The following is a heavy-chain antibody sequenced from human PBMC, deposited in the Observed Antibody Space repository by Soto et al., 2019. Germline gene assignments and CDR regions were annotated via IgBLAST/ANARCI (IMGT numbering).Heavy chain of an antibody. J-gene: IGHJ3*02. CDR3: ARSVSYGGKWAFDI. CDR1: GFTSSSYS. CDR2: ISSTSDYI. Sequence: GGFLRLSCAASGFTSSSYSRNWVRQAPGKGLEWVSSISSTSDYIYYADSVKGRFTISRDNVKNSLYLQMNSLRAEDTAVYYCARSVSYGGKWAFDIWGQGTMVTVSS. V-gene: IGHV3-21*01. D-gene: IGHD4-17*01.